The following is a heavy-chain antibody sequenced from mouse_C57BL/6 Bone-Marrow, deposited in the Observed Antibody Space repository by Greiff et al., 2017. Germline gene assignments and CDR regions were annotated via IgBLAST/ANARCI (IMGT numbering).Heavy chain of an antibody. J-gene: IGHJ4*01. Sequence: EVKLVESGPGLVKPSQSLSLTCSVTGYSITSGYYWNWIRQFPGNKLEWMGYISYDGSNNYNPSLKNRISITRDTSKNQFFLKLNSVTTEDTATYYCAREGTTVVALYYYAMDYWGQGTSVTVSS. CDR1: GYSITSGYY. CDR3: AREGTTVVALYYYAMDY. V-gene: IGHV3-6*01. D-gene: IGHD1-1*01. CDR2: ISYDGSN.